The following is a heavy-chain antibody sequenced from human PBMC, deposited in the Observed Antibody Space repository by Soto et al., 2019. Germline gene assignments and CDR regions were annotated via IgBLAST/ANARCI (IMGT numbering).Heavy chain of an antibody. V-gene: IGHV3-21*01. D-gene: IGHD7-27*01. CDR2: ISSSSSYI. CDR3: ARPWGHYYYYYYMDV. J-gene: IGHJ6*03. CDR1: GFTFSSYS. Sequence: EVQLVESGGGLVKPGGSLRLSCAASGFTFSSYSMNWVRQAPGKGLEWVSSISSSSSYIYYEESVKGRFTISRDNAKNSLYLQMNSLRAEDTAVYYCARPWGHYYYYYYMDVWGKGTTVTVSS.